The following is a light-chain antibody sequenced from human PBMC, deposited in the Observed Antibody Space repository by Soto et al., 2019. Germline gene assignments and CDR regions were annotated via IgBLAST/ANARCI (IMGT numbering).Light chain of an antibody. CDR1: SSDVGGYNH. CDR2: EGI. V-gene: IGLV2-23*01. Sequence: QSALTQPASVSGSPGQSITISCTGSSSDVGGYNHVSWYQQHPGKAPKLMIYEGIKRPSGVSDRFSGSTSGSTASLTISGLQAEDEAEYYCCSYVGATTYVFGSGTKLTVL. CDR3: CSYVGATTYV. J-gene: IGLJ1*01.